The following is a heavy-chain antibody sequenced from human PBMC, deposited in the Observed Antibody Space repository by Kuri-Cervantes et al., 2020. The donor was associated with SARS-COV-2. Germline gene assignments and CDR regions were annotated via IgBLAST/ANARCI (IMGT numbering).Heavy chain of an antibody. CDR2: ISSSGSTI. J-gene: IGHJ6*02. CDR1: GFTFSSYS. V-gene: IGHV3-48*01. Sequence: GGSLRLSCAASGFTFSSYSMNWVRQAPGKGLEWVSYISSSGSTIYYADSVKGRFTISRDNSKNTLYLQMNSLRAEDTAVYYCAHMIVVVPSDGMDVWGQGTTVTVSS. D-gene: IGHD3-22*01. CDR3: AHMIVVVPSDGMDV.